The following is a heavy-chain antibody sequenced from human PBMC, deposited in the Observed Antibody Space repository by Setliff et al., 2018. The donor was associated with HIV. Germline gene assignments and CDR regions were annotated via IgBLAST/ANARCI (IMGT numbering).Heavy chain of an antibody. CDR1: GYTFNSYG. J-gene: IGHJ4*02. D-gene: IGHD6-19*01. CDR2: INPNSGGT. V-gene: IGHV1-2*02. CDR3: ARDEVIEVAGDFDN. Sequence: ASVKVSCKASGYTFNSYGISWVRQAPGQGLEWMGWINPNSGGTNYAQKFQGRVTMTRDTSISAAYMELSRLRSDDTAVYYCARDEVIEVAGDFDNWGQGTLVTVSS.